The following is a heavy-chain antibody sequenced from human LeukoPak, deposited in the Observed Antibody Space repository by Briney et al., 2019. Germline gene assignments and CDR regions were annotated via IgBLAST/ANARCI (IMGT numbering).Heavy chain of an antibody. Sequence: GESLKISCKGSGYSFTSYWIGWVRQMPGKGLEWMGIIYPGDSDTRYSPSFQGQVTISADKSISTAYLQWSSLKASDTAMYYCARQGASVAIPGYDASDIWGQGTMVTVSS. V-gene: IGHV5-51*01. CDR1: GYSFTSYW. CDR2: IYPGDSDT. D-gene: IGHD2-2*02. CDR3: ARQGASVAIPGYDASDI. J-gene: IGHJ3*02.